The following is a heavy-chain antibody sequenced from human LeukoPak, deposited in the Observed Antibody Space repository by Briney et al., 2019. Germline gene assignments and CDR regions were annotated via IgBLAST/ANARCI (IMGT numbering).Heavy chain of an antibody. J-gene: IGHJ3*02. Sequence: GGSLRLSCAASGFTFSSYGMSWVRQAPGKGLEWVSAISGSGGSTYYADSVKGRFTISRDNSKNTLYLQMNSLRVEDTAVYYCAKSWNYYDSSGDDALDIWGQGTMVTVSS. D-gene: IGHD3-22*01. CDR1: GFTFSSYG. V-gene: IGHV3-23*01. CDR2: ISGSGGST. CDR3: AKSWNYYDSSGDDALDI.